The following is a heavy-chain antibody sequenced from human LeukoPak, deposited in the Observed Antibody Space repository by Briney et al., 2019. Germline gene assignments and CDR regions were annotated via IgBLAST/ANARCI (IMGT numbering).Heavy chain of an antibody. Sequence: GGSLRLSCAASGFTFSSYGMHWVRQAPGKGLEWVAVIWYDGSNKYYADSVKGRFTIPRDDSKNTLYLQMNSLRAEDTAVYYCARGSWFFDYWGQGTLVTVSS. D-gene: IGHD6-13*01. CDR1: GFTFSSYG. V-gene: IGHV3-33*01. CDR3: ARGSWFFDY. CDR2: IWYDGSNK. J-gene: IGHJ4*02.